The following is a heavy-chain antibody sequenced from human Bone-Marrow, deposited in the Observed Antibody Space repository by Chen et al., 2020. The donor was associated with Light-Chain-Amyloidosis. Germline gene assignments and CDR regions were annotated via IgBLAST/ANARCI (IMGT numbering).Heavy chain of an antibody. J-gene: IGHJ4*02. V-gene: IGHV3-23*01. CDR1: GFTFRSYH. CDR3: AKVLSAFDGSYNFDH. CDR2: ISSTGSAA. D-gene: IGHD3-10*01. Sequence: EVQILESGGDLVKPGGSLRLSCEASGFTFRSYHMSWVRQASGKGLEWGASISSTGSAAYYADTVKGRFTISRDNSKNTVHHQMDNLRAEDTAMYYCAKVLSAFDGSYNFDHWGRGILVTVSS.